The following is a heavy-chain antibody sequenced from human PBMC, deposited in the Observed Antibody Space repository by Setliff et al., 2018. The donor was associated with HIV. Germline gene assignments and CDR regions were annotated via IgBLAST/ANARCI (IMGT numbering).Heavy chain of an antibody. J-gene: IGHJ3*02. Sequence: SETLSLTCTVYGGSFSGYYWSWIRQPPGMGLEWIGEINQSGNTNYNPSLKSRVTISVDTSKSQFSLKLNSVTAADTGVYYCARLFQWMSYSFDIWGQGTVVTVSS. CDR3: ARLFQWMSYSFDI. D-gene: IGHD5-12*01. CDR1: GGSFSGYY. V-gene: IGHV4-34*01. CDR2: INQSGNT.